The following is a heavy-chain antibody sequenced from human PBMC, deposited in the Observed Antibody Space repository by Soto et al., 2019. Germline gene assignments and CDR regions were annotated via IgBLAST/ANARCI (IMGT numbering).Heavy chain of an antibody. CDR1: GYTFTSYA. J-gene: IGHJ4*02. Sequence: QVQLVQSGAEVKKPGASVKVSCKASGYTFTSYAMHWVRQAPGQRLEWMGWINAGNGNTKYSQKFQGRVTITREQSASTAYMELCSLRSEDTAVYYCARGPGGPDGPGDYWGQVTLVTVSS. CDR2: INAGNGNT. CDR3: ARGPGGPDGPGDY. D-gene: IGHD2-15*01. V-gene: IGHV1-3*01.